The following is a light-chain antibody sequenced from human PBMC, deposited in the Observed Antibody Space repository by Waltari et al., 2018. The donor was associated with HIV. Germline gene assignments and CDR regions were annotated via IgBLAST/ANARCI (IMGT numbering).Light chain of an antibody. CDR1: QTILTS. J-gene: IGKJ3*01. CDR2: GAS. V-gene: IGKV1-39*01. CDR3: QQTYIIPLT. Sequence: DIRMTQSPSSLSASTGDRITITCRASQTILTSLNWFQQKPGKAPQLLIYGASTWQPGVSARFSGRASGSDFTLTISSLQPEDYATYYCQQTYIIPLTFGPGTKV.